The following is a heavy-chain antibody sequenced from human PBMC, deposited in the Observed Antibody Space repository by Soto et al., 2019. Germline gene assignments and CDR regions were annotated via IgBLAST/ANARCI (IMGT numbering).Heavy chain of an antibody. CDR1: GGSISSAGYY. CDR2: INYSGST. CDR3: ARGLPVVVVAAWGRRHYYYYMDV. J-gene: IGHJ6*03. D-gene: IGHD2-15*01. Sequence: SETLSLTCTVSGGSISSAGYYWTWIRQHPGKGLEWIGYINYSGSTNYNPSLKSRVTISVDTSKNQFSLKLSSVTAADTAVYYCARGLPVVVVAAWGRRHYYYYMDVWGKGTTVTVSS. V-gene: IGHV4-31*03.